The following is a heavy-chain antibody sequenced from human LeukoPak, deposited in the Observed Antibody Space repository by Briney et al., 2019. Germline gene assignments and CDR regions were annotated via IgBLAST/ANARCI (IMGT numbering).Heavy chain of an antibody. CDR1: GFTFSNYW. CDR3: AKDHSGTYSTYNSFDP. J-gene: IGHJ5*02. D-gene: IGHD1-26*01. V-gene: IGHV3-74*01. CDR2: INSDGSST. Sequence: PGGSLRLSCAASGFTFSNYWMNWVRQAPGKGLVWVSRINSDGSSTSYADSVKGRFTISRDNAKNTLYLQMSSLRVEDTAVYFCAKDHSGTYSTYNSFDPWGQGTLSPSPQ.